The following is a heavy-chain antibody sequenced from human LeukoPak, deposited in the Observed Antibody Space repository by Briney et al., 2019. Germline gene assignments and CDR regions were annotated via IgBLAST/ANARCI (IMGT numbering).Heavy chain of an antibody. CDR2: ISSSGSTI. V-gene: IGHV3-48*03. Sequence: GGSLRLSCAASGFTFSNYDMNWVRQAPGKGLEWVSYISSSGSTIYYADSVKGRFTISRDNAKNPLYLQMNSLRAEDTAVYYCARSADYWYFDLWGRGTLVTVSS. CDR3: ARSADYWYFDL. CDR1: GFTFSNYD. J-gene: IGHJ2*01.